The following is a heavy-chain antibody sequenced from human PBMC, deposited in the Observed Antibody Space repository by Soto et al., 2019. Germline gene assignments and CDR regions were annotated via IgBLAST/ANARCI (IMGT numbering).Heavy chain of an antibody. CDR3: ARHRVYKLELPPNLYYYYYGMDV. D-gene: IGHD1-26*01. Sequence: GESLKISCKGSGYSFTSYWIGWVRQMPGKGLEWMGIIYPGDSDTRYSPSFQGQVTISADKSISTAYLQWSSLKASDTAMYYCARHRVYKLELPPNLYYYYYGMDVWGQGTTVTVSS. V-gene: IGHV5-51*01. CDR1: GYSFTSYW. J-gene: IGHJ6*02. CDR2: IYPGDSDT.